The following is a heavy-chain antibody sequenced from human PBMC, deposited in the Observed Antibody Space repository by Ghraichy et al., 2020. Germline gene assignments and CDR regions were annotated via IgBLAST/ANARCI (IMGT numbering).Heavy chain of an antibody. V-gene: IGHV6-1*01. J-gene: IGHJ5*02. Sequence: SQTLSLTCAISEDSVSSNSAAWNWIRQSPSRGLEWLGRTYYRSKWYNDYAVSVKSRITINPDTSKNQFSLQLNSVTPEDTAVYYCARDYYEGDYGDYVWFDPWGQGTLVTVSS. CDR2: TYYRSKWYN. D-gene: IGHD4-17*01. CDR3: ARDYYEGDYGDYVWFDP. CDR1: EDSVSSNSAA.